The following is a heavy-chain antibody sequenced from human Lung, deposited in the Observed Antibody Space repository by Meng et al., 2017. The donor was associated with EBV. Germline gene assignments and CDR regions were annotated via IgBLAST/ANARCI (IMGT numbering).Heavy chain of an antibody. V-gene: IGHV1-18*01. D-gene: IGHD2-15*01. CDR2: ISCYNGDT. J-gene: IGHJ4*02. CDR1: GYTFTHHG. CDR3: ASGTPGRSYCDY. Sequence: QLQLVQSGAEVKKQGASVRVSCKASGYTFTHHGISWLRQAPGQGLEWMGWISCYNGDTNYAQKLQGRVTMTTDTHTNTAFMELRSLTSDDTAVYYCASGTPGRSYCDYWGQGTLVTVSS.